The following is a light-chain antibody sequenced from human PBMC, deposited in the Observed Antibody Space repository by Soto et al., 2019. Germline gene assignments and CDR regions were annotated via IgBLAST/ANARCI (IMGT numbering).Light chain of an antibody. Sequence: VLTQSPGTLSVSPGERVTVTCGASQSVTGNYLAWYQQKPGQAPRLLIYGASYRATGIPDRFSGSGSGRDFSLTISRLEPEDFAVYCCQQYGSTPPTFGQGTKVEMK. V-gene: IGKV3-20*01. CDR3: QQYGSTPPT. CDR2: GAS. J-gene: IGKJ1*01. CDR1: QSVTGNY.